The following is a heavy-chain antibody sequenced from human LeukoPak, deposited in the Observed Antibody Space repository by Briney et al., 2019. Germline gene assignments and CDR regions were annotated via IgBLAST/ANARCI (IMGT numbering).Heavy chain of an antibody. V-gene: IGHV1-69*13. D-gene: IGHD3-3*01. CDR1: GGTFSSYA. Sequence: GASVKVSCKASGGTFSSYAISWVRQAPGQGLEWMGGIIPIFGTANYAQKFQGRVTITADESTSTAYMELSSLRSEDTAVYYCARDATIFGVVIYIDYWGQGTLVTVSS. CDR2: IIPIFGTA. J-gene: IGHJ4*02. CDR3: ARDATIFGVVIYIDY.